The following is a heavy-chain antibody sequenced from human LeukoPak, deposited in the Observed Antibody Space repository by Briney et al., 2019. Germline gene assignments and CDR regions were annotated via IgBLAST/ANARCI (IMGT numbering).Heavy chain of an antibody. Sequence: GGSLRLSCAASGFTFSSYAMHWVRRASSKGLEWVAAIYDGSNKKYADSVKGRFTISRDNSKNTLCLQMDSLRSDDTAVYYCARGVRIAVAGYIDCWGQGTLVTVSS. CDR1: GFTFSSYA. D-gene: IGHD6-19*01. CDR3: ARGVRIAVAGYIDC. CDR2: IYDGSNK. J-gene: IGHJ4*02. V-gene: IGHV3-30*04.